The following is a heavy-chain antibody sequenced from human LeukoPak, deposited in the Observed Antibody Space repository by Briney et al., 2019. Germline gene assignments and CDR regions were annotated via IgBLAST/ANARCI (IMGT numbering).Heavy chain of an antibody. J-gene: IGHJ5*02. Sequence: PGGSLRLSCAASGFTFSSYSMNWVRRAPGKGLEWVSSISSSSSYIYYADSVKGRFTISRDNAKNSLYLQMNSLRAEDTAVYYCARARYYYDSSGYYYGSNNWFDPWGQGTLVTVSS. CDR3: ARARYYYDSSGYYYGSNNWFDP. V-gene: IGHV3-21*01. D-gene: IGHD3-22*01. CDR1: GFTFSSYS. CDR2: ISSSSSYI.